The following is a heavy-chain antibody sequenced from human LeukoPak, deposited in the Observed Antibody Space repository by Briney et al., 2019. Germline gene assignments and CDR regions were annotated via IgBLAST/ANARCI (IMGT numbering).Heavy chain of an antibody. CDR2: MNPNSGDT. V-gene: IGHV1-8*01. J-gene: IGHJ4*02. CDR1: GYTFTTYD. D-gene: IGHD6-19*01. CDR3: ARETDIAVAANYFDY. Sequence: ASVKVSCKASGYTFTTYDITWVRQATGQGLEWMGWMNPNSGDTAYAQKFQGRVAMTRDTSISTAYMELSSLRSEDTAVYYCARETDIAVAANYFDYWGQGTLVTVSS.